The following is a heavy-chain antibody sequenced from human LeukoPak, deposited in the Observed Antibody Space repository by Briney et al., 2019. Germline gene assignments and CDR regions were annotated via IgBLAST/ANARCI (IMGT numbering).Heavy chain of an antibody. CDR2: IGSSSSTI. J-gene: IGHJ4*02. CDR3: ARAVAGIDC. V-gene: IGHV3-48*01. D-gene: IGHD6-19*01. CDR1: GFTFSSYS. Sequence: GGSLRLSCAASGFTFSSYSMNWVRQAPGKGLEWVSYIGSSSSTIYYADSVKGRFTISRDNAKNSLYLQMNSLRAEDTAVYYCARAVAGIDCWGQGTLVTVSS.